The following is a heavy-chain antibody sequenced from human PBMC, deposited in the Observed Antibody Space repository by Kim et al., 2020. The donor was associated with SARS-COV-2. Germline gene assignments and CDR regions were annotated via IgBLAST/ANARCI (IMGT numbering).Heavy chain of an antibody. CDR1: GYSFTSYW. V-gene: IGHV5-51*01. CDR2: IYPGDSDT. Sequence: GESLKISCKGSGYSFTSYWIGWVRQMPGKGLEWMGIIYPGDSDTRYSPSFQGQVTISADKSISTAYLQWSSLKASDTAMYYCARRSRVGATLAYYFDYWGQGTLVTVSS. D-gene: IGHD1-26*01. CDR3: ARRSRVGATLAYYFDY. J-gene: IGHJ4*02.